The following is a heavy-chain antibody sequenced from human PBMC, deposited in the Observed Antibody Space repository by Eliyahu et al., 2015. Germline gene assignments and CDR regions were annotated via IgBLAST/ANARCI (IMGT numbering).Heavy chain of an antibody. D-gene: IGHD1-26*01. CDR3: ATVGATNSXAFDI. Sequence: QVQLQESGPGLVKPSETLSLTCAVSGYSISSGYXWGWIRQPPGKGLEWIGSIYHSGSTYYNPSLKSRVTISVDTSKNQFSLKLSSVTAADTAVYYCATVGATNSXAFDIWGQGTMVTVSS. CDR1: GYSISSGYX. V-gene: IGHV4-38-2*01. CDR2: IYHSGST. J-gene: IGHJ3*02.